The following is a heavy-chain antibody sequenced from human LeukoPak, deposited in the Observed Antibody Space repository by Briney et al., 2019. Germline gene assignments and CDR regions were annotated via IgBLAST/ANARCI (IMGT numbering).Heavy chain of an antibody. CDR2: INPSGGST. J-gene: IGHJ4*02. V-gene: IGHV1-46*01. CDR3: AREEQLVMRY. Sequence: GASVTVSCKASGYTFTSYYMHWVRQAPGQGLEWMGIINPSGGSTSYAQKFQGRVTMTRDTSTSTVYMELSSLRSEDTAEYYCAREEQLVMRYWGQGTLVTVSS. D-gene: IGHD6-13*01. CDR1: GYTFTSYY.